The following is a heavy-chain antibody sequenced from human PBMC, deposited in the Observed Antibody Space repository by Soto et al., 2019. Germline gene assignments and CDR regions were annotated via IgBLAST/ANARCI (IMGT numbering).Heavy chain of an antibody. Sequence: SETLSLTCAVYGGSFSGYYWSWIRQPPGKGLEWIGEINHSGSTNYNPSLKSRVTISVDASKNQFSLKLSSVTAADTAVYYCARGVIDFWSGYYRPPMDVWGQGTTVTVSS. D-gene: IGHD3-3*01. CDR2: INHSGST. J-gene: IGHJ6*02. V-gene: IGHV4-34*01. CDR1: GGSFSGYY. CDR3: ARGVIDFWSGYYRPPMDV.